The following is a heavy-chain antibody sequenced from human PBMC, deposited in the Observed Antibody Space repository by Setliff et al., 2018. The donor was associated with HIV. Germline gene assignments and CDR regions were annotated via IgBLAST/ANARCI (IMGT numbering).Heavy chain of an antibody. V-gene: IGHV3-7*01. J-gene: IGHJ3*02. CDR3: ARDAGYDKFDI. D-gene: IGHD5-12*01. CDR2: IREDGGER. CDR1: GFTFTRYW. Sequence: GGSLRLSCAASGFTFTRYWLTWVRQAPGKGLEFVANIREDGGERYYLESVRGRFTISRDNAQNSLFLQMNSLRAEDTAVYYCARDAGYDKFDIWGQGTMVTVSS.